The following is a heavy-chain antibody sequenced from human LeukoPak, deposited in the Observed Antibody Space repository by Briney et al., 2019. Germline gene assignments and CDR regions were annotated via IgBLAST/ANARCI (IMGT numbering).Heavy chain of an antibody. V-gene: IGHV3-33*01. CDR2: IWYDGSNK. D-gene: IGHD1-14*01. CDR3: ARDEPTNFLLGDY. CDR1: GFTFSSYG. Sequence: GGSLRLSCAASGFTFSSYGMHWVRQAPGKGLEWVAVIWYDGSNKYYADSVKGRFTISRDNSKNTLYLQMNSLRAEDTAVYYCARDEPTNFLLGDYWGQGTLVTVSS. J-gene: IGHJ4*02.